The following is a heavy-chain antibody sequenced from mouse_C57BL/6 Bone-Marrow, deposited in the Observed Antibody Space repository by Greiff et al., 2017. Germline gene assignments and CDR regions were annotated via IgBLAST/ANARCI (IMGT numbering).Heavy chain of an antibody. Sequence: EVNVVESGGGLVQPKGSLKLSGAASGFSFNTYAMNWVRQAPGKGLEWVARIRSKSNNYATYYADSVKDRFTISRDDSESMLYLQMNNLITEDTAMYYCVRGGSYWGQGTTLTVSS. CDR1: GFSFNTYA. V-gene: IGHV10-1*01. CDR3: VRGGSY. J-gene: IGHJ2*01. CDR2: IRSKSNNYAT.